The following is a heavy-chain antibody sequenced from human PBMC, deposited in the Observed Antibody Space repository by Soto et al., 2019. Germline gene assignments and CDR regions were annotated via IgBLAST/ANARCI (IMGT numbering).Heavy chain of an antibody. J-gene: IGHJ4*02. CDR3: ASRSGYFPYFDY. D-gene: IGHD3-22*01. V-gene: IGHV1-69*02. Sequence: QVQLVQFGAEVKKPGSSVKVSCKASGGTFSSYTISWVRQAPGQGLEWMGRIIPILGIANYAQKFKGRVTITADKSTSTAYMELSSLRSEDTAVYYCASRSGYFPYFDYWGQGTLVTVSS. CDR1: GGTFSSYT. CDR2: IIPILGIA.